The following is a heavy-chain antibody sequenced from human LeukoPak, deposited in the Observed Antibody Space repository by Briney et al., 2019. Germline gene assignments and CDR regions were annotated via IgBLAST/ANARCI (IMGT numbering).Heavy chain of an antibody. D-gene: IGHD2-15*01. CDR3: ARDCIGCHGFDH. V-gene: IGHV1-18*01. CDR2: VSAYGDNT. CDR1: GYTFTSYG. Sequence: ASVKVSCKASGYTFTSYGISWVRQAPGQGLEWMGWVSAYGDNTNYVQKVQGRVTMTTDTSTSTAYMELRSLRSDDTAVYYCARDCIGCHGFDHWGQGTLVTVSS. J-gene: IGHJ4*02.